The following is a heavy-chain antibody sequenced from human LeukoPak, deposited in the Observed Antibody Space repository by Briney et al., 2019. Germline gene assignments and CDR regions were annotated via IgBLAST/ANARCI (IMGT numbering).Heavy chain of an antibody. CDR1: GGTFSSYA. V-gene: IGHV1-69*05. CDR3: ARVQDCSSTSCYPLGRVRSYYYRDV. D-gene: IGHD2-2*01. Sequence: ASVKVSCKASGGTFSSYAISWVRQAPGQGLEWLGGIIPIFGTANYAQTFQGRVTITTDESTSTAYMELSSLRSEDTAVYYCARVQDCSSTSCYPLGRVRSYYYRDVWGKGTTVSVSS. J-gene: IGHJ6*03. CDR2: IIPIFGTA.